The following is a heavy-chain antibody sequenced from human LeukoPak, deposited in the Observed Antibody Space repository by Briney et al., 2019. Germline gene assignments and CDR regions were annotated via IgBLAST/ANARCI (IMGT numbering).Heavy chain of an antibody. V-gene: IGHV1-69*13. D-gene: IGHD3-9*01. CDR2: IIPIFGTA. CDR1: GGTFSSYA. CDR3: ARGRGYFDWLSIDY. J-gene: IGHJ4*02. Sequence: GASVKVSCKASGGTFSSYAISWVRQAPGQGLEWMGGIIPIFGTANYAQKFQGRVTITADESTGTAYMELSSLRSEDTAVYYCARGRGYFDWLSIDYWGQGTLVTVSS.